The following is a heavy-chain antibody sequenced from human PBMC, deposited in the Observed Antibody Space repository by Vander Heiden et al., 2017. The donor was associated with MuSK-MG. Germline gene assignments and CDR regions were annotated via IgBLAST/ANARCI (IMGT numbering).Heavy chain of an antibody. J-gene: IGHJ4*02. D-gene: IGHD6-13*01. Sequence: QVQLQESGPGLVKPSETLSLTCTVSGGSISSYYWSWIRQPPGKGLEWIGYIYYSGSTNYNPSLKSRVTISVDTSKNQFSLKLSSVTAADTAVYYCARYTLAAATYYFDYWGQGTLVTVSS. CDR2: IYYSGST. CDR1: GGSISSYY. V-gene: IGHV4-59*01. CDR3: ARYTLAAATYYFDY.